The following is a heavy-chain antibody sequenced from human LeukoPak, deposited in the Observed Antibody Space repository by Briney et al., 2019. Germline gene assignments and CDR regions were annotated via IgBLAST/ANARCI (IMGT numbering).Heavy chain of an antibody. V-gene: IGHV3-53*01. CDR1: XXTVXSXX. J-gene: IGHJ4*02. CDR2: VYSXGXT. Sequence: GGSLRLSCAASXXTVXSXXXXXXXXXXXXXXXWVSLVYSXGXTHYAASXKXRFTISRDNSKNPLYLQMNSLRVDDTAMYYCARADSGYDHWGQGTLVTVSS. CDR3: ARADSGYDH. D-gene: IGHD5-12*01.